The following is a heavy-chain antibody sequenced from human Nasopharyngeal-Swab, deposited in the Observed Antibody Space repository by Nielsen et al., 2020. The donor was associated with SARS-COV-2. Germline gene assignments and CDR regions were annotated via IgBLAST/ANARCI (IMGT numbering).Heavy chain of an antibody. J-gene: IGHJ3*02. Sequence: GESLKISCAASGFTVSSNYMSWVRQAPGKGLEWVSVIYSGGSTYYADSVKGRFTISRDNSKNTLYLQMNSLIAEDTAVYYCARDRSSAGAFDIWGQGTMVTVSS. CDR3: ARDRSSAGAFDI. V-gene: IGHV3-53*01. CDR1: GFTVSSNY. CDR2: IYSGGST. D-gene: IGHD3-22*01.